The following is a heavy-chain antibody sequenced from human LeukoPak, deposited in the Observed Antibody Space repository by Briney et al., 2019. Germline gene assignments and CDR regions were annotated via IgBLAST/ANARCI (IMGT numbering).Heavy chain of an antibody. CDR2: IYHSGST. CDR3: ARTTEGYAGGPGYSYYYYMDV. CDR1: GYSISSGYY. V-gene: IGHV4-38-2*02. D-gene: IGHD5-12*01. Sequence: PSETLSLTCTVSGYSISSGYYWGWIRQPPGKGLEWIGSIYHSGSTYYNPSLKSRVTISVDTSKNQFSLKLSSVTAADTAVYYCARTTEGYAGGPGYSYYYYMDVWGKGTTVTISS. J-gene: IGHJ6*03.